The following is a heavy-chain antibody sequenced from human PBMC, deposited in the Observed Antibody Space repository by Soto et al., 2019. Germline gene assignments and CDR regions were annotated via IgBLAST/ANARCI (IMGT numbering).Heavy chain of an antibody. D-gene: IGHD1-1*01. CDR3: AREKVGTTFFDN. V-gene: IGHV4-38-2*02. CDR2: IYPSVSS. Sequence: PSETLSLTCSVSGFAISRGYYWSWVRQPPGKGLEWIGSIYPSVSSYHNPSLATRLGLSIDTSKNQFTLNLTSVTAADTALYFCAREKVGTTFFDNWGQGIQVTGS. J-gene: IGHJ4*02. CDR1: GFAISRGYY.